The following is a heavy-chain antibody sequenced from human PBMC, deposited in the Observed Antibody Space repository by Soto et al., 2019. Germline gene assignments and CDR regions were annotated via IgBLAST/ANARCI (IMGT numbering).Heavy chain of an antibody. CDR3: ARVAGFIWFGEFDY. CDR1: GFTFSTYG. V-gene: IGHV3-33*01. D-gene: IGHD3-10*01. Sequence: QVQLVESGGGVVQPGRSLKLSCAASGFTFSTYGMHWVRQAPGKGLEWMAVIWNDGTNKYYADSVKGRFTISRDNSKDTLYLQMNSLRVEDTAVYYCARVAGFIWFGEFDYWGQGTLVIVSS. J-gene: IGHJ4*02. CDR2: IWNDGTNK.